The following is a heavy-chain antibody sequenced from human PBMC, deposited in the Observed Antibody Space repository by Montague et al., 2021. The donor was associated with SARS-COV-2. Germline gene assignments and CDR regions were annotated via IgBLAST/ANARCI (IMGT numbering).Heavy chain of an antibody. J-gene: IGHJ4*02. CDR2: XXWDDDK. CDR3: AHANPDYDILTGYYSEVDYFDY. CDR1: GFSLSTTGVG. V-gene: IGHV2-5*02. Sequence: PALVKPTQTLTLACTFSGFSLSTTGVGVGWIRQPPGKALEWLALXXWDDDKRYRPSLKSRLTITKDTSKNQVVLTMTNMDPVDTATYYCAHANPDYDILTGYYSEVDYFDYWGQGTLVTVSS. D-gene: IGHD3-9*01.